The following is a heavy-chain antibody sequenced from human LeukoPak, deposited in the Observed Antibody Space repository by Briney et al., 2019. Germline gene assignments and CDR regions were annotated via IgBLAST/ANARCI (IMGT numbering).Heavy chain of an antibody. D-gene: IGHD2-2*01. CDR1: GGSISSYY. V-gene: IGHV4-59*01. CDR3: ARDTSWTMLFDI. Sequence: SETLSLTCTVSGGSISSYYWSWIRQPPGKGLEWIGYIYYSGSTNYNPSLKSRVTISVDTSKNQFSLKLSSVTAADTAVYYCARDTSWTMLFDIWGQGTMVTVSS. J-gene: IGHJ3*02. CDR2: IYYSGST.